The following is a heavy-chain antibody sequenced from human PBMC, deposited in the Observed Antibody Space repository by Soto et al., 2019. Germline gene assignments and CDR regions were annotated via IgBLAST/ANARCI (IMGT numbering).Heavy chain of an antibody. CDR3: AIMFRGSNIDYYHYIDV. J-gene: IGHJ6*03. Sequence: QVQLVQSGAEVKKPGASVKVSCKASGYSFTSHGISWVRQAPGQGLEWMGWISANSGDTNYAQKLQGRVTVTTDTSTSTAYLELRSLRSEYTAVYYCAIMFRGSNIDYYHYIDVWGKGTTVSVSS. CDR1: GYSFTSHG. V-gene: IGHV1-18*01. CDR2: ISANSGDT. D-gene: IGHD3-10*01.